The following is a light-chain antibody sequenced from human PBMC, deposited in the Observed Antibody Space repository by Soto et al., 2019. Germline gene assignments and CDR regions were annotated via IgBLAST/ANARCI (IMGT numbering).Light chain of an antibody. CDR2: NAS. Sequence: EIVLTQSPATLSLSPGERASLSCRASRSVSNFLAWYQHKPGQAPRLLIYNASNRATGIPARFSGSGSGTDFTLTIRSLKPDDVAVYYCQQRSNCPPMYTFGQGNKLEIK. CDR1: RSVSNF. CDR3: QQRSNCPPMYT. V-gene: IGKV3-11*01. J-gene: IGKJ2*01.